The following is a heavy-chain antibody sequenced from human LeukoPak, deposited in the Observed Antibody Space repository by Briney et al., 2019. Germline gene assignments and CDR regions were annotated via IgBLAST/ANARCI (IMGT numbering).Heavy chain of an antibody. D-gene: IGHD2-15*01. V-gene: IGHV1-2*02. CDR3: ARARGVQGYCSGGSCYSGRLYYFDY. CDR2: INPNTGGT. Sequence: ASVKVSCKASGYTFTAYYMHWVRQAPGQGLEWMGWINPNTGGTDYAQRFQGRVTMTRDTSISTAYMELSRLRSDDTAVYYCARARGVQGYCSGGSCYSGRLYYFDYWGQGTLVTVSS. CDR1: GYTFTAYY. J-gene: IGHJ4*02.